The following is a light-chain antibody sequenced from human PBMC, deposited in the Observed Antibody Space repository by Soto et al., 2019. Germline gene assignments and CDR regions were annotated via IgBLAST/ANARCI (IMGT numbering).Light chain of an antibody. CDR1: QSVSSD. CDR3: QQYNTWHPKMA. CDR2: GAS. V-gene: IGKV3-15*01. J-gene: IGKJ1*01. Sequence: VVTQSPATLSVSPGETATLSCRASQSVSSDLAWYQQRPGQAPRLLIYGASTRATGIPARFRGSGSGTEFRLTISSLQSEDFATYYCQQYNTWHPKMAFGRGTKVEIK.